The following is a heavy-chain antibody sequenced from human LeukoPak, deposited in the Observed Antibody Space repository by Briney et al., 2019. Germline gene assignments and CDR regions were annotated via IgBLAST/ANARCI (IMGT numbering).Heavy chain of an antibody. J-gene: IGHJ3*02. Sequence: PSETLSLTCTVSGGSISSYYWSWIRQPPGKGLEWIGYIYYSGSTNYNPSLKSRVTISVDTSKNQFSLKLSSVTAVDTAVYYCARNRYDFWSGLMRGPVDAFDIWGQGTIVTVSS. D-gene: IGHD3-3*01. V-gene: IGHV4-59*12. CDR2: IYYSGST. CDR1: GGSISSYY. CDR3: ARNRYDFWSGLMRGPVDAFDI.